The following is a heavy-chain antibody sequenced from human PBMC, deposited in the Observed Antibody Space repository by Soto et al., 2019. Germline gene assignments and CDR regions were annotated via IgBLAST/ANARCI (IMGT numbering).Heavy chain of an antibody. CDR1: GGSISSYY. Sequence: QVQLQESGPGLVKPSETLSLTCTVSGGSISSYYGSWIRQPPGKGLASIGYICYSGSTNYTPPLTRRVTISVDPSKNRFSLKLSSVTPADTAVYYCARHRDYGDYYSDYWGQGPLVPVSS. J-gene: IGHJ4*02. CDR3: ARHRDYGDYYSDY. V-gene: IGHV4-59*08. D-gene: IGHD4-17*01. CDR2: ICYSGST.